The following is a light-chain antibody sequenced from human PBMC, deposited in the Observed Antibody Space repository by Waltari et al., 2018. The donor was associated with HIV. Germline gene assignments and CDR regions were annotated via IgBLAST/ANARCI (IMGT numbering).Light chain of an antibody. J-gene: IGLJ2*01. V-gene: IGLV2-14*03. CDR3: SSYTANSRI. CDR1: SSGVGGHNS. Sequence: QSALTQPASVSGSLGQSITISSTGTSSGVGGHNSVSWSQQHPGKAPKLFMSDVSNRPSGVSNRFSGTKSGNTASLTISGLQAEDEADYYCSSYTANSRIFGGGTRLTVL. CDR2: DVS.